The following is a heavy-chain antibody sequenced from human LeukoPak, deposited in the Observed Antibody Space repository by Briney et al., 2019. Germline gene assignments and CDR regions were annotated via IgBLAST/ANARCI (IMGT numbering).Heavy chain of an antibody. V-gene: IGHV4-39*01. J-gene: IGHJ4*02. CDR1: GGSISSSSYY. Sequence: SETLSLTCTVSGGSISSSSYYWGWIRQPPGKGLEWIGTIYYSGITYYNPFLKSRVIISVDTSKNQFSLKLTSVTAADTAVYYCARHYSGTYMPLVNWGQGTLVTVSS. CDR3: ARHYSGTYMPLVN. D-gene: IGHD1-26*01. CDR2: IYYSGIT.